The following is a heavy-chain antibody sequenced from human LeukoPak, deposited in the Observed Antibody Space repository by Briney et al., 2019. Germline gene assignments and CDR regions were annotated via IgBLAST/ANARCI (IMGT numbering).Heavy chain of an antibody. CDR2: IYYSGST. D-gene: IGHD6-13*01. Sequence: SETLSLTCAVYGGSFSGYYWGWIRQPPGKGLEWIGSIYYSGSTYYNPSLKSRVTISVDTSKNQFSLKLSSVTAADTAVYYCAREDPIAAAGSGFDPWGQGTLVAVSS. V-gene: IGHV4-34*01. CDR3: AREDPIAAAGSGFDP. CDR1: GGSFSGYY. J-gene: IGHJ5*02.